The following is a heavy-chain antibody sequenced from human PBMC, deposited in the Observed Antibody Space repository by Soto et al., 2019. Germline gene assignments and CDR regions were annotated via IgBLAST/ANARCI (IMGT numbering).Heavy chain of an antibody. CDR2: IYYSGST. CDR1: GGSISSGGYY. Sequence: KPSETLSLTCTVSGGSISSGGYYWSWIRQHPGKGLEWIGYIYYSGSTYYNPSLKSRVTISVDTSKNQFSLKLSSVTAADTAVYYCAREVQLLSHYYYGMDVWGQGTTVTVSS. J-gene: IGHJ6*02. CDR3: AREVQLLSHYYYGMDV. V-gene: IGHV4-31*03. D-gene: IGHD2-2*01.